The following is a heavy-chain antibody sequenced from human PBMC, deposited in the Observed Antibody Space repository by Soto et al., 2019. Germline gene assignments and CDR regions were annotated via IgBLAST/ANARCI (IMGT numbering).Heavy chain of an antibody. CDR3: ARAGGLGAVAADY. J-gene: IGHJ4*02. V-gene: IGHV4-30-2*01. Sequence: QLQLQESGSGLVKPSQTLSLTCAVSGGSISSGGYSWSWIRQPPGKGLEWIGYIYHSGSTYYNPSHKRRVTISVDRSKNQFSLKLSSVTAADTAVYYCARAGGLGAVAADYWGQGTLVTVSS. CDR1: GGSISSGGYS. D-gene: IGHD6-19*01. CDR2: IYHSGST.